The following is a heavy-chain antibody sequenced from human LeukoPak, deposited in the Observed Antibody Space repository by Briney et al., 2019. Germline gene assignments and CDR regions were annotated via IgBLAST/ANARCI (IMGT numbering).Heavy chain of an antibody. CDR1: GFIFSRFA. Sequence: GGSLRLSCAASGFIFSRFAMDWFRQAPGKGLEWVSSISSSSSYIYYADSVKGRFTISRDNAKNSLYLQMNSLRAEDTAVYYCARDLIGAAAGYFDYWGQGTLVTVSS. V-gene: IGHV3-21*01. D-gene: IGHD6-13*01. J-gene: IGHJ4*02. CDR3: ARDLIGAAAGYFDY. CDR2: ISSSSSYI.